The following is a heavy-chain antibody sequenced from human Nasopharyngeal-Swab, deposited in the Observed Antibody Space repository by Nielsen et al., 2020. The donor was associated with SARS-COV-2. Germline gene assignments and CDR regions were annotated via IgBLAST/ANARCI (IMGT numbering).Heavy chain of an antibody. D-gene: IGHD3-16*02. V-gene: IGHV3-7*03. CDR2: IKQDGSEK. Sequence: GESLKISCAASGFSFSTYWMTWVRQAPGKGLEWVANIKQDGSEKYYVDSVKGRFTVSRDNPKNLLYLQVNRLRAEDTAVYYCARQGVFVPAYFHQYYMDVWGKGTTVTVSS. J-gene: IGHJ6*03. CDR1: GFSFSTYW. CDR3: ARQGVFVPAYFHQYYMDV.